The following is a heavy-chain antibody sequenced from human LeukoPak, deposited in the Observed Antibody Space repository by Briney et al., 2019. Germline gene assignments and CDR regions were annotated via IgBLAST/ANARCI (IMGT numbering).Heavy chain of an antibody. CDR3: ARDPQYCSGGSCYSFDY. CDR1: GFTFSTYS. Sequence: SGGSLRLSCAASGFTFSTYSMNWVRQAPGKGLEWVSSIISSSSYIYYADSAKGRFTISRDNAKNSLYLQMNNLRAEDTAVYYCARDPQYCSGGSCYSFDYWGQGTLVTVSS. J-gene: IGHJ4*02. D-gene: IGHD2-15*01. V-gene: IGHV3-21*01. CDR2: IISSSSYI.